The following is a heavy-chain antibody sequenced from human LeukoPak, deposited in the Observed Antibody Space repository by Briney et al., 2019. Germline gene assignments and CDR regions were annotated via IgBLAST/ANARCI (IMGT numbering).Heavy chain of an antibody. V-gene: IGHV4-39*01. CDR1: GGSISNSRYY. CDR2: IYYTGST. Sequence: SETLSLTCTVSGGSISNSRYYWGWIRQPPGKGLEWIGSIYYTGSTYYNPSLKSRVTISVGTSKNQFSLKLSSVTAADTAVYYCARPFADYALYGMDVWGQGTTVIVSS. CDR3: ARPFADYALYGMDV. D-gene: IGHD4-17*01. J-gene: IGHJ6*02.